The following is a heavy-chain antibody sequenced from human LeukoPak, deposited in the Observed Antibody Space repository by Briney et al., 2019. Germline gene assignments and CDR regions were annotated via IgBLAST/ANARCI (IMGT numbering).Heavy chain of an antibody. D-gene: IGHD1-26*01. CDR3: ARGTIGSYSSVHD. CDR1: AYTFTGYY. CDR2: INPKSGGT. V-gene: IGHV1-2*02. Sequence: ASVKVSCKAPAYTFTGYYMHWVRQAPGQGLEWVGWINPKSGGTDYAQRLQGRVTMTTDTSIATAYMELRRLTSDDTAVYFCARGTIGSYSSVHDWGQGTLVTVSS. J-gene: IGHJ1*01.